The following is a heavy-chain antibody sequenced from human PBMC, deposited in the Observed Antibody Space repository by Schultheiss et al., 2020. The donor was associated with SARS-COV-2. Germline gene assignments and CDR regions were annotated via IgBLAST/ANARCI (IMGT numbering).Heavy chain of an antibody. J-gene: IGHJ3*02. V-gene: IGHV4-39*01. Sequence: SQTLSLTCTVSGGSISSSSYYWGWIRQPPGKGLEWIGSIYYSGSTYYNPSLKSRVTISVDTSKNQFSLKLSSVTAADTAVYYCATTRGLYDSSGNLAFDIWGQGTMVTVSS. CDR2: IYYSGST. CDR3: ATTRGLYDSSGNLAFDI. CDR1: GGSISSSSYY. D-gene: IGHD3-22*01.